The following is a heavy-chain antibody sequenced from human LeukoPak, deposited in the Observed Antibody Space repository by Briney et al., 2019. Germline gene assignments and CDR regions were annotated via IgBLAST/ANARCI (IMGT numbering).Heavy chain of an antibody. J-gene: IGHJ6*02. D-gene: IGHD6-19*01. V-gene: IGHV4-39*01. CDR1: GGSISSSSYY. Sequence: SETLSLTCTVSGGSISSSSYYWGWIRQPPGKGLEWLGSIYYSGSTYYNPSLKSRVTVSVDTSKNQFSLKLSSVTAADTAVYYCARQWLVLPPYGMDVWGQGTTVTVSS. CDR3: ARQWLVLPPYGMDV. CDR2: IYYSGST.